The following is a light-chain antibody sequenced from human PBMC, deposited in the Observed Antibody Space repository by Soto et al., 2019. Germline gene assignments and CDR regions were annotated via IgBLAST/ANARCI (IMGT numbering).Light chain of an antibody. CDR2: KAS. Sequence: DIQMTQSPSTLSASVGDRVTITCRASQSISSWLAWYQQKPAKAPKILIYKASSLQSGVPSRFSGSGSGTEFTLTISSLQPYDFATYYCQQYDSYWTFGQGTKVEIK. V-gene: IGKV1-5*03. CDR3: QQYDSYWT. J-gene: IGKJ1*01. CDR1: QSISSW.